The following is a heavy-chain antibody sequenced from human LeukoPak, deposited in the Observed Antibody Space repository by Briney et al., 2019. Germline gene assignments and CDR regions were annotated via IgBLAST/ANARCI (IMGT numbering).Heavy chain of an antibody. CDR1: GGTFSSYG. D-gene: IGHD6-19*01. CDR3: ARKYSSGWYTHDY. J-gene: IGHJ4*02. Sequence: SVKVSCKASGGTFSSYGISWVRQAPGQGLEWMGGIIPIFGTANYAQKFQGRVTITADESTSTAYMELSSLRSEDTAVYYCARKYSSGWYTHDYWGQGTLVTVSS. CDR2: IIPIFGTA. V-gene: IGHV1-69*01.